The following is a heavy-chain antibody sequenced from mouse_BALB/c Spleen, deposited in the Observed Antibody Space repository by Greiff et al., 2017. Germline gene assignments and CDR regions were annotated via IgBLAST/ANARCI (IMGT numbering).Heavy chain of an antibody. CDR3: AREDDYDSSFAY. V-gene: IGHV5-6-5*01. Sequence: EVNVVESGGGLVKPGGSLKLSCAASGFTFSSYAMSWVRQTPEKRLEWVASISSGGSTYYPDSVKGRFTISRDNARNILYLQMSSLRSEDTAMYYCAREDDYDSSFAYWGQGTLVTVSA. CDR1: GFTFSSYA. J-gene: IGHJ3*01. D-gene: IGHD2-4*01. CDR2: ISSGGST.